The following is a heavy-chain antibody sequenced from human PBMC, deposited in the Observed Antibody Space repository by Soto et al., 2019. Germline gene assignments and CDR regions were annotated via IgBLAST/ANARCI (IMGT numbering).Heavy chain of an antibody. Sequence: TSETLSLTCAVSGGSISSSHWWGWVRQAPGKGLEWIGEIYHSGSTNYNPSLKSRITMSVDKSKNQFSVNLSSVTAADTAVYYCVRDADETAIVPAPWLVWGRGTMVTVSS. V-gene: IGHV4-4*02. J-gene: IGHJ6*02. D-gene: IGHD2-21*02. CDR2: IYHSGST. CDR3: VRDADETAIVPAPWLV. CDR1: GGSISSSHW.